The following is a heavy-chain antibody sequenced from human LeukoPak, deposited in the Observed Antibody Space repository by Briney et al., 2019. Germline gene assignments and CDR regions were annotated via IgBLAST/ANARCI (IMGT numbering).Heavy chain of an antibody. J-gene: IGHJ3*02. Sequence: SETLSLTCTVSGASISSDYWSWIRRPPGKGLEWIGYIYYSGSTNYNPSLKSRVTISVDTSKNQFSLKLNSVTAADTAVYHCARSNYYQPVAWAIDIWGQGTMVTVS. CDR3: ARSNYYQPVAWAIDI. CDR1: GASISSDY. D-gene: IGHD3-10*01. CDR2: IYYSGST. V-gene: IGHV4-59*01.